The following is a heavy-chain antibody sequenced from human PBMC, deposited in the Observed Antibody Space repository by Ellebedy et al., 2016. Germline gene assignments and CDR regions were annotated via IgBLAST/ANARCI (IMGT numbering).Heavy chain of an antibody. CDR3: AKVVGSSDAFDI. CDR1: GYTFTGYY. CDR2: INPNSGGT. Sequence: ASVKVSXXASGYTFTGYYMHWVRQAPGQGLEWMGWINPNSGGTNYAQKFQGRVTMTRDTSTSTVYMELSSLRSEDTAVYYCAKVVGSSDAFDIWGQGTMVTVSS. V-gene: IGHV1-2*02. J-gene: IGHJ3*02. D-gene: IGHD2-15*01.